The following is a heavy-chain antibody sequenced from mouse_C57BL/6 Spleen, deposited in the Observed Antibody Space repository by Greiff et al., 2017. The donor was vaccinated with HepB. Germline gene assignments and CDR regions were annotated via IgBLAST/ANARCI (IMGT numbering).Heavy chain of an antibody. Sequence: ESGPGLVKPSQSLSLTCSVTGYSITSGYYWNWIRQFPGNKLEWMGYISYDGSNNYNPSLKNRISITRDTSKNQFFLKLNSVTTEDTATYYCARDGYYGSSYAMDYWGQGTSVTVSS. CDR1: GYSITSGYY. V-gene: IGHV3-6*01. CDR2: ISYDGSN. CDR3: ARDGYYGSSYAMDY. J-gene: IGHJ4*01. D-gene: IGHD1-1*01.